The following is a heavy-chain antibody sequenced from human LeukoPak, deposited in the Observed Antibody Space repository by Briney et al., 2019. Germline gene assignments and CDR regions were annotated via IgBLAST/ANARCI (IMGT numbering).Heavy chain of an antibody. D-gene: IGHD4-17*01. CDR2: INTNTGDP. Sequence: ASVKVPCKASGYTFTNYAVNWVRQAPGQGLEWMGWINTNTGDPTYAQGFTGRFVFSLDTSVSTAYLQINSLKAEDTAVYYCARAVGDTVTLYYFDYWGQGTLVTVSS. CDR1: GYTFTNYA. J-gene: IGHJ4*02. V-gene: IGHV7-4-1*02. CDR3: ARAVGDTVTLYYFDY.